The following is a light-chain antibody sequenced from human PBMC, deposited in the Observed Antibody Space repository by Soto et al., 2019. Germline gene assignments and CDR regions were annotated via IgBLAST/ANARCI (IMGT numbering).Light chain of an antibody. J-gene: IGKJ1*01. Sequence: EIVLTQSPGTLSLSPGERATLSCRASQTFSSIYLAWYQQKPGQAPRLLIHGATTRATGIPARFSGSGSGTEFTLTISSLQYEDFAVYYCQQYNSWPETFGQGTKVDI. V-gene: IGKV3-15*01. CDR3: QQYNSWPET. CDR1: QTFSSIY. CDR2: GAT.